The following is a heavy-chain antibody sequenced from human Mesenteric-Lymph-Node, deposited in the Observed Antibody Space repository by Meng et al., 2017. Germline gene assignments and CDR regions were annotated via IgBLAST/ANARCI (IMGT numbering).Heavy chain of an antibody. V-gene: IGHV1-2*06. Sequence: ASVKVSCKASGYSFSDYYLNWMRQAPGQGLEWMGQISPYNGDTTYAQKFQGRVTMTRDTSISTAYVELSGLTSDDTAMYYCASKPSGYKFGAGAFDIWGQGTMVTVSS. CDR2: ISPYNGDT. CDR3: ASKPSGYKFGAGAFDI. J-gene: IGHJ3*02. D-gene: IGHD5-18*01. CDR1: GYSFSDYY.